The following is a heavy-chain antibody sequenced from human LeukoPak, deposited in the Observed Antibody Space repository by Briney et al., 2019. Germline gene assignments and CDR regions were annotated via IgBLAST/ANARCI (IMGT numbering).Heavy chain of an antibody. D-gene: IGHD3-10*01. CDR1: GFTFSSYA. Sequence: GRSLRLSCAASGFTFSSYAMHWVRQAPGKGLEWVAVISYDGSNKYYADSVKGRFTISRDNSKNTLYLQMNSLRAEDTAVYYCARSITMVRGVYYYYYYGMDVWGQGTTVTVSS. V-gene: IGHV3-30-3*01. J-gene: IGHJ6*02. CDR3: ARSITMVRGVYYYYYYGMDV. CDR2: ISYDGSNK.